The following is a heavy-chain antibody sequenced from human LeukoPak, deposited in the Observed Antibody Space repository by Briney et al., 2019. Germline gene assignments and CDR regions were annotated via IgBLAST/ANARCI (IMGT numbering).Heavy chain of an antibody. J-gene: IGHJ4*02. V-gene: IGHV3-9*01. D-gene: IGHD4-23*01. CDR1: GFTFSSYA. CDR2: ISWNSGSI. CDR3: AKDIAPAVVTPGY. Sequence: GGSLRLSCAASGFTFSSYAMSWVRQAPGKGLEWVSGISWNSGSIGYADSVKGRFTISRDNAKNSLYLQMNSLRAEDTALYYCAKDIAPAVVTPGYWGQGTLVTVSS.